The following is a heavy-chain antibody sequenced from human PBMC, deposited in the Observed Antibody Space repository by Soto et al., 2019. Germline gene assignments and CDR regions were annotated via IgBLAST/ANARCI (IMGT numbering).Heavy chain of an antibody. CDR1: GGSFSGYY. V-gene: IGHV4-34*01. J-gene: IGHJ5*02. CDR3: ARATVWYDILTGYYSS. CDR2: INHSGST. Sequence: SETLSLTCAVYGGSFSGYYWSWIRQPPGKGLEWIGEINHSGSTNYNPSLKSRVTISVDTSKNQFSLKLSSVTAADTAVYYCARATVWYDILTGYYSSWGQGTLVTVSS. D-gene: IGHD3-9*01.